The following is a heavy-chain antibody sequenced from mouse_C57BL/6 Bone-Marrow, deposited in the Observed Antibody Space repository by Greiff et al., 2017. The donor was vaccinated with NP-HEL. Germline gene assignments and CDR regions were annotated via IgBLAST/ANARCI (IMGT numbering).Heavy chain of an antibody. CDR1: GYTFTSYW. Sequence: QVQLQQPGAELVMPGASVKLSCKASGYTFTSYWMYWVKQRPGQGLEWIGAIDPSDSYTNYNQKFKGKSTLTVDKSSSTDYMQLSSLTSEDSAVYYCARGTGYFDYWGQGTTLTVSS. V-gene: IGHV1-69*01. J-gene: IGHJ2*01. CDR3: ARGTGYFDY. D-gene: IGHD4-1*01. CDR2: IDPSDSYT.